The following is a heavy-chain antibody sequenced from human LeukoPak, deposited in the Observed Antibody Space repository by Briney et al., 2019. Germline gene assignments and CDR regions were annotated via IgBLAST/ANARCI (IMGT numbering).Heavy chain of an antibody. D-gene: IGHD3-3*01. J-gene: IGHJ6*02. Sequence: SETLSLTCTVSGGSISSGDYYWSWIRQPPGKGLEWIGYIYYSGSTFYNPSLKSRVIISVDTSKNQFSLKLSSVTAADTAVYYCAREPVLRHPRSYYYYGMDVWGQGTTVTVSS. CDR3: AREPVLRHPRSYYYYGMDV. V-gene: IGHV4-30-4*01. CDR2: IYYSGST. CDR1: GGSISSGDYY.